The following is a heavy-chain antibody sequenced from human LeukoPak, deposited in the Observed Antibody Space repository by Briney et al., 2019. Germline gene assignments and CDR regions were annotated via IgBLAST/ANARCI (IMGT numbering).Heavy chain of an antibody. D-gene: IGHD1-14*01. V-gene: IGHV4-61*02. CDR3: ARVMTHTNLGFDY. CDR2: IYTSGST. J-gene: IGHJ4*02. CDR1: GGSVRSGSYF. Sequence: SETLSLTCTVSGGSVRSGSYFWSWIRQPAGKGLEWIGRIYTSGSTNYSPSLKSRVTISVDTSRNQFSLNLTSVTAADTAMYYCARVMTHTNLGFDYWGQGTLVTVSS.